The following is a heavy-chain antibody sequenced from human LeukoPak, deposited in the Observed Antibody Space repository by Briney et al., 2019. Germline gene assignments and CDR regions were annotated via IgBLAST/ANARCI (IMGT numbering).Heavy chain of an antibody. D-gene: IGHD2-2*01. CDR3: ARVSSTSGGAEYASTGSYYYYGMDV. CDR1: GFTFSSYA. CDR2: ISYDGSNK. Sequence: GGSLRLSCAASGFTFSSYAMHWVRQAPGKGLEWVAVISYDGSNKYYADSVKGRFTISRDNSKNTLYLQMNSLRAEDTAVYYCARVSSTSGGAEYASTGSYYYYGMDVWGQGTTVTVSS. J-gene: IGHJ6*02. V-gene: IGHV3-30-3*01.